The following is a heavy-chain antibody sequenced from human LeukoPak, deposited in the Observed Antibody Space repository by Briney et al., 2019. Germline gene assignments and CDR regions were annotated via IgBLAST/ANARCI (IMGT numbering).Heavy chain of an antibody. CDR3: ARSVLTVNSRYYYYYYGMDV. V-gene: IGHV1-69*01. CDR1: EGTFSSYA. CDR2: IIPIFGTA. D-gene: IGHD4-11*01. J-gene: IGHJ6*02. Sequence: ASVKVSCKASEGTFSSYAISWVRQAPGQGLEWMGGIIPIFGTANYAQKFQGRVTITADESTSTAYMELSSLRSEDTAVYYCARSVLTVNSRYYYYYYGMDVWGQGATVTVSS.